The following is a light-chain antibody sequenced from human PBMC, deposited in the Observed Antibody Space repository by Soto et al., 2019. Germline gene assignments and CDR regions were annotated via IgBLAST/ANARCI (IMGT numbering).Light chain of an antibody. V-gene: IGLV2-8*01. CDR1: SSDVGGYNY. CDR3: SSYGGSNTVV. Sequence: QSALTQPPSASGYPGQSVTISCTGSSSDVGGYNYVSWYQQHPGKAPKLMIYEVSKRPSGVPDRLSGSKSGNTASLTVSGLQAEDEAAYYCSSYGGSNTVVFGGGTKLTVL. J-gene: IGLJ2*01. CDR2: EVS.